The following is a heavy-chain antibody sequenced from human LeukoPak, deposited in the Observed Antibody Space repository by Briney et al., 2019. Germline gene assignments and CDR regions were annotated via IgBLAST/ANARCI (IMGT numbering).Heavy chain of an antibody. V-gene: IGHV3-30*02. Sequence: SGGSLRLSCAASGFTFSSYGMHWVRQAPGKGLEWVAVIWYDGSKKHYADSVKGRFTISRDNSQNTQYLQMNSLRSEDTAVYYCATWYYYDSSGYYSKYYFDYWGQGTLVTVSS. CDR1: GFTFSSYG. J-gene: IGHJ4*02. CDR2: IWYDGSKK. CDR3: ATWYYYDSSGYYSKYYFDY. D-gene: IGHD3-22*01.